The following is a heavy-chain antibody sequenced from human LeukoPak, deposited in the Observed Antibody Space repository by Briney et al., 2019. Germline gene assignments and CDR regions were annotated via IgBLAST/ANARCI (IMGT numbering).Heavy chain of an antibody. CDR1: GYTFTSYG. D-gene: IGHD2-2*01. Sequence: GASVKVSCKASGYTFTSYGISWVRRAPGQGLEWMGWISAYNGNTNYAQKLQGRVTMTTDTSTSTAYMELRSLRSDDTAVYYCARVSCSTSCYSHYYYMDVWGKGTTVTVSS. V-gene: IGHV1-18*01. CDR2: ISAYNGNT. CDR3: ARVSCSTSCYSHYYYMDV. J-gene: IGHJ6*03.